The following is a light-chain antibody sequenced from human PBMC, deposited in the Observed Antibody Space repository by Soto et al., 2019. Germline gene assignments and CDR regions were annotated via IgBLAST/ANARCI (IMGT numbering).Light chain of an antibody. CDR2: GAS. CDR3: QQYNTWPWT. CDR1: QSLNSN. V-gene: IGKV3-15*01. J-gene: IGKJ1*01. Sequence: DTIMTQSPVILSVSPGERATVSCRASQSLNSNLAWYQQKPGQAPRLLIIGASERVTTIPARFSGSGSGTEFTLSITSLQSDDFAVHYCQQYNTWPWTFGQGTKVEIK.